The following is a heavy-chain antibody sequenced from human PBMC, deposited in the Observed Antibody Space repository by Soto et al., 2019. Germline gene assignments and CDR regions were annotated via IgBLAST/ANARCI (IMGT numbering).Heavy chain of an antibody. CDR3: ATEGGIAVAGMDV. V-gene: IGHV1-18*04. CDR1: GYTFTTYG. CDR2: ISTYNGTT. Sequence: ASVTVSCTASGYTFTTYGISTVRQAPGQGIEWMGWISTYNGTTKYAEKFQGRVTMTEDPSTDTAYMELSSLRYEDTAVYHCATEGGIAVAGMDVWGQGTTVTVSS. J-gene: IGHJ6*02. D-gene: IGHD6-19*01.